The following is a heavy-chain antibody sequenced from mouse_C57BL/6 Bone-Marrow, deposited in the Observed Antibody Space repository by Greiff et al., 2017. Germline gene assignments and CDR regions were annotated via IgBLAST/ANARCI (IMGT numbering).Heavy chain of an antibody. V-gene: IGHV3-6*01. J-gene: IGHJ3*01. CDR2: ISYDGSN. CDR1: GYSITSGYY. CDR3: ARDPLYDYDEAY. D-gene: IGHD2-4*01. Sequence: DVKLVESGPGLVKPSQSLSLTCSVTGYSITSGYYWNWIRQFPGNKLEWMGYISYDGSNNYNPSLKNRISITRDTSKNQFFLKLNSVTTEDTATYYCARDPLYDYDEAYWGQGTLVTVSA.